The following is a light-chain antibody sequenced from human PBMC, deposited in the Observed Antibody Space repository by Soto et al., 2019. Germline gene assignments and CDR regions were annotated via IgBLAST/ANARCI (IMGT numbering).Light chain of an antibody. CDR2: KAS. J-gene: IGKJ1*01. V-gene: IGKV1-5*03. CDR3: HQYGSSPPT. CDR1: QTISSW. Sequence: DIQMTQSPSTLSGSVGDRVTITCRASQTISSWLAWYQQKPGKAPKLLIYKASTLKSGVPSRFSGSGSGTEFTLTISSLQPDDFATYYCHQYGSSPPTFGQGTKVEIK.